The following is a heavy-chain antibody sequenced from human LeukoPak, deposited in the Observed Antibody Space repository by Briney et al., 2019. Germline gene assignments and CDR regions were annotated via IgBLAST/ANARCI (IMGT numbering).Heavy chain of an antibody. D-gene: IGHD4-23*01. CDR1: GGSISSGSYY. V-gene: IGHV4-61*02. Sequence: PSQTLSLTCTVSGGSISSGSYYWSWIRQPAGKGLEWIGRIYTSGSTNYNPSLKSRVTISVDTSKNQFSLKLSSVTAADTAVYYCARVHYGGNWDAFDIWGQGTMVTVSS. CDR2: IYTSGST. J-gene: IGHJ3*02. CDR3: ARVHYGGNWDAFDI.